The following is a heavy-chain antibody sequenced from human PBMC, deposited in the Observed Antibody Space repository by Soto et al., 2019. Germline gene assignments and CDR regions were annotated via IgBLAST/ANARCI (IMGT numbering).Heavy chain of an antibody. D-gene: IGHD3-22*01. CDR3: ARVDYYDSSGYYADAFDI. V-gene: IGHV6-1*01. CDR2: TYYRSKWYN. Sequence: SQTLSLTCAISGDSVSSNSAAWNWIRQSPSRGLEWLGRTYYRSKWYNDYAVSVKSRITTNPDTSKNQFSLQLNSVTPEDTAVYYCARVDYYDSSGYYADAFDIWGQGKMVTV. CDR1: GDSVSSNSAA. J-gene: IGHJ3*02.